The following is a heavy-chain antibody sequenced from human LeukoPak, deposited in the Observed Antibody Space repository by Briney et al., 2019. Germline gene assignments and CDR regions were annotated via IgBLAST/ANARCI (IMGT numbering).Heavy chain of an antibody. V-gene: IGHV5-51*01. CDR3: ARHGSGYCSGGSCYSAKGEFDP. J-gene: IGHJ5*02. Sequence: GESLKISCKGSGYSFTSYWIGWVRQMPGKGLEWVGIIYPGDSDTRYSPSFQGQVTISADKSISTAYLQWSSLKASDTAMYYCARHGSGYCSGGSCYSAKGEFDPWGQGTLVTVSS. CDR2: IYPGDSDT. D-gene: IGHD2-15*01. CDR1: GYSFTSYW.